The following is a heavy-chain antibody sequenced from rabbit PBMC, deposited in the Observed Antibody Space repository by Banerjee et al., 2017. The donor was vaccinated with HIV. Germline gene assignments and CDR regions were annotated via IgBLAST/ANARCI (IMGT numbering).Heavy chain of an antibody. D-gene: IGHD1-1*01. J-gene: IGHJ4*01. CDR2: IYSSSSGRA. Sequence: QSLQESGGGLFQPGGSLTLTCTASGFDFISNAMCWVRQAPGKGLEWIGCIYSSSSGRAYYASWAKGRFTISLDNAQNTVSLQMTTLTAADTATYFCARGAYASSSGFPFFKLWGQGTLVTVS. V-gene: IGHV1S40*01. CDR3: ARGAYASSSGFPFFKL. CDR1: GFDFISNA.